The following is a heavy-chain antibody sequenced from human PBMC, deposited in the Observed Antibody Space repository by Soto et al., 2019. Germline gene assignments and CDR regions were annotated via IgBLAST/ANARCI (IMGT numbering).Heavy chain of an antibody. Sequence: QVQLVQSGAEVKKPGSSVKVSCKASGGTFSSYTISWVRQAPGQGLEWMGRIIPILGIANYEQKFQGRVKITADKSTSTAYMELSSLRSEDTAVYYCASDRGAYYGDYVYWGQGTLVTVSS. V-gene: IGHV1-69*02. D-gene: IGHD4-17*01. J-gene: IGHJ4*02. CDR2: IIPILGIA. CDR1: GGTFSSYT. CDR3: ASDRGAYYGDYVY.